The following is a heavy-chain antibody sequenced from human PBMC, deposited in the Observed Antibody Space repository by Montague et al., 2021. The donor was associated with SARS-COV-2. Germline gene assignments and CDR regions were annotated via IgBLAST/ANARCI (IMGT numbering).Heavy chain of an antibody. CDR1: GGSVNSGSYH. D-gene: IGHD5-24*01. CDR2: IYYSGST. Sequence: SETLSLTCTVSGGSVNSGSYHWNWIRQPPGKGLEWIGYIYYSGSTSYNPSLKTRVTISVDTSKNQFSLKLNSMTAADTAVYYCAREDRWNWFDPWGQGTLVIVSS. CDR3: AREDRWNWFDP. J-gene: IGHJ5*02. V-gene: IGHV4-61*01.